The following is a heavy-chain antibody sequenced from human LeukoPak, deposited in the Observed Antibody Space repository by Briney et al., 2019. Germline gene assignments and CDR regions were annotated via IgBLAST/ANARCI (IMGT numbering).Heavy chain of an antibody. J-gene: IGHJ4*02. D-gene: IGHD3-10*01. CDR2: ISGSGRHI. Sequence: PGVSLRLSCVTSGFMFRNYSMNWVRQAPGKGLEWLTCISGSGRHIFSADALKGRFTVSRDNANSTLSLQLDHLTAADTPVYFCTRDHFGSGYFDYWGRGTLVIVS. CDR3: TRDHFGSGYFDY. CDR1: GFMFRNYS. V-gene: IGHV3-21*01.